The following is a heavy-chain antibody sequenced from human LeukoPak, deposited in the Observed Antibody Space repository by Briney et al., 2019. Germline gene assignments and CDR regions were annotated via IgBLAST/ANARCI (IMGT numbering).Heavy chain of an antibody. Sequence: SETLSLTCAVSGYSISSGYYWGWIRQPPGKGLEGIGSISQGGSTYYNPSLKGRVTISLDTSKNQFSLKLRSVSATDTAVYYCARVDGRGVVGTTGRFDYWGQGTLVTVSS. V-gene: IGHV4-38-2*01. CDR2: ISQGGST. J-gene: IGHJ4*02. CDR1: GYSISSGYY. CDR3: ARVDGRGVVGTTGRFDY. D-gene: IGHD3-10*01.